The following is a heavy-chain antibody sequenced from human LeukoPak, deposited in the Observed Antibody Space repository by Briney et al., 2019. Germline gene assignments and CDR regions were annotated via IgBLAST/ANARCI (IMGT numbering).Heavy chain of an antibody. D-gene: IGHD4-17*01. CDR3: AKDRHGDYASDY. V-gene: IGHV3-30*02. CDR1: GFIFGSYG. Sequence: GGSLRLSSAASGFIFGSYGMHWVRQAPDKGLEWVAFTPYHGVSRYYAESVKGRFTISRDNSKNTLYLQMNSLKIEDTAVYHCAKDRHGDYASDYWGQGTLVIVSS. CDR2: TPYHGVSR. J-gene: IGHJ4*02.